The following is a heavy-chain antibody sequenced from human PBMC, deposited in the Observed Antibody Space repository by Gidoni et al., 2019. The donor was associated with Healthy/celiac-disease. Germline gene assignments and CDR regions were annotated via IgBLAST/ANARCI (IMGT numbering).Heavy chain of an antibody. J-gene: IGHJ4*02. CDR3: ARDGGYSSSWYYFDY. D-gene: IGHD6-13*01. CDR1: GFTFRSYA. V-gene: IGHV3-30*04. Sequence: QVQLVESGGGVVQPGRSLRLSCAASGFTFRSYAMHWVRQAPGKGLEWVAVISYDGSNKYYADSVKGRFTISRDNSKNTLYLQMNSLRAEDTAVYYCARDGGYSSSWYYFDYWGQGTLVTVSS. CDR2: ISYDGSNK.